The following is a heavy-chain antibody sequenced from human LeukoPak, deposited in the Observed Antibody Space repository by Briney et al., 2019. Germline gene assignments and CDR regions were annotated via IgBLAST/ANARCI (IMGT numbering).Heavy chain of an antibody. CDR1: GYTFTSYG. CDR2: ISAYNGNT. Sequence: ASVKVSCKASGYTFTSYGISWVRQAPGQGLEWMGWISAYNGNTNYAQKLQGRVTMTTDTSTGTAYMELRSLRSDDTAVYYCARDQAPYDILTGYYINWFDPWGQGTLVTVSS. D-gene: IGHD3-9*01. V-gene: IGHV1-18*01. J-gene: IGHJ5*02. CDR3: ARDQAPYDILTGYYINWFDP.